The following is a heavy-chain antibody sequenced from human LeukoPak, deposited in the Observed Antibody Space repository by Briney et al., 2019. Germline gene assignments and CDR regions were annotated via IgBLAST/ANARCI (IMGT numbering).Heavy chain of an antibody. CDR2: TYFRSKWYN. D-gene: IGHD6-19*01. CDR1: GDSVSSNSVA. CDR3: ARSAYSSGIPFDY. Sequence: SQTLSPTCAISGDSVSSNSVAWNWIRQSPSRGLEWLGRTYFRSKWYNDYAVSVKSRITINPDTSKNQFSLQLNSVTPEDTAVYYCARSAYSSGIPFDYWGQGTLVTVSS. J-gene: IGHJ4*02. V-gene: IGHV6-1*01.